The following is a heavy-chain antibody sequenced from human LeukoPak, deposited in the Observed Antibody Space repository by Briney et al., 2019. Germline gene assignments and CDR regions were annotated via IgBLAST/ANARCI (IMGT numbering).Heavy chain of an antibody. V-gene: IGHV1-18*01. D-gene: IGHD3-3*01. Sequence: GASVKASCKASGYTFTSYGISWVRQAPGQGLEWMGWISAYNGNTNYAQRLQGRVTMTTDTSTSTAYMELRSLRSDDTAVYYCARAGRTIFGVVIIRGKASYDYWGQGTLVAVSS. CDR3: ARAGRTIFGVVIIRGKASYDY. J-gene: IGHJ4*02. CDR2: ISAYNGNT. CDR1: GYTFTSYG.